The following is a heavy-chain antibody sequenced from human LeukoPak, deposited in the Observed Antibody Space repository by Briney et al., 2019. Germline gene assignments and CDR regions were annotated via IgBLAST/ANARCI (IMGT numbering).Heavy chain of an antibody. CDR3: AKDFRIGYSAHFDY. J-gene: IGHJ4*02. D-gene: IGHD2-21*01. V-gene: IGHV3-48*01. CDR2: IRSSSSIT. Sequence: PGGSLRLSCAASGFTFGSYSMNWVRQAPGKGLEWVSYIRSSSSITYYADSVKGRFTVSRDNAKNSLYLQMNSLRGEDRAVYYCAKDFRIGYSAHFDYWGQGALVTVSS. CDR1: GFTFGSYS.